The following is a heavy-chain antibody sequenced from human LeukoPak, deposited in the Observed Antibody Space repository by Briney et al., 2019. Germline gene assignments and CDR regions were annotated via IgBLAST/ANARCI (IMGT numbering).Heavy chain of an antibody. J-gene: IGHJ4*02. CDR2: ISYDGSNK. CDR1: GFTFSSYA. D-gene: IGHD3-22*01. Sequence: PGGSLRLSCAASGFTFSSYAMHWVRQAPGKGLEWVAVISYDGSNKYYADSVKGRFTISRDNSKNTLYLQMNSLRAEDTAVYYCARDRKWLLPFEYFDYWGQGTLVTVSS. V-gene: IGHV3-30-3*01. CDR3: ARDRKWLLPFEYFDY.